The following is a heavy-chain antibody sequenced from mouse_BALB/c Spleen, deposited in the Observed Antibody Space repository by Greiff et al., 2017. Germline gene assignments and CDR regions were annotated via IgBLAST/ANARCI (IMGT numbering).Heavy chain of an antibody. CDR3: ASNYRYDSAY. D-gene: IGHD2-14*01. V-gene: IGHV14-1*02. CDR2: IDPENGNI. Sequence: VQLQQSGAELVRPGALVKLSCKASGFNIKDYYMHWVKQRPEQGLEWIGWIDPENGNIIYDPKFQGKASITADTSSNTAYLQLSSLTSEDTAVYYCASNYRYDSAYWGQGTLVTVSA. J-gene: IGHJ3*01. CDR1: GFNIKDYY.